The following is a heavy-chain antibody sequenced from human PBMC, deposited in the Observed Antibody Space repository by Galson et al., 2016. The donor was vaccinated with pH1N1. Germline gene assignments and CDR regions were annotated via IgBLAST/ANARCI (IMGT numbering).Heavy chain of an antibody. J-gene: IGHJ4*02. CDR2: ISYDGSNK. D-gene: IGHD6-13*01. Sequence: SLRLSCAASGFTFSSYGFHWVRQAPGKGLEWVAVISYDGSNKYYADSVKGRFTISRDNSKNTLYLQMNSLRAEDTAVYYCAKVVRGSSWPSFDYGGQGTLVTVSS. CDR3: AKVVRGSSWPSFDY. V-gene: IGHV3-30*18. CDR1: GFTFSSYG.